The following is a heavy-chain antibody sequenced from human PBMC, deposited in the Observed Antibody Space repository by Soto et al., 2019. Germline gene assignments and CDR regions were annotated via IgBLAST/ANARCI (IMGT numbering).Heavy chain of an antibody. D-gene: IGHD2-2*01. J-gene: IGHJ6*02. Sequence: QVQLVQSGAEVKTPGASVRVSCKASGYTLTGYYIPWVREAPGQGLEWMGWINPQTGGTSYAQKFQGRVTLSRDTSINTAYLELSRLRFDDAAVYFCARERYQVISDGMDVWGQGTTVTVSS. V-gene: IGHV1-2*02. CDR3: ARERYQVISDGMDV. CDR1: GYTLTGYY. CDR2: INPQTGGT.